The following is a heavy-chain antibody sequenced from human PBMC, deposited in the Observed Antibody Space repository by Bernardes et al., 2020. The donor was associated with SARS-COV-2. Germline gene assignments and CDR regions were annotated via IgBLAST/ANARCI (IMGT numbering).Heavy chain of an antibody. V-gene: IGHV1-2*02. CDR3: ARDQDWGSYDSSGSLDY. CDR1: GYTFTGYY. J-gene: IGHJ4*02. Sequence: ASVKVSCKASGYTFTGYYMHWVRQAPGQGLEWMGWINPNSGGTNYAQKFQGRVTMTRDTSISTAYMELSRLRSDDTAVYYCARDQDWGSYDSSGSLDYWGQGTLVTVSS. CDR2: INPNSGGT. D-gene: IGHD3-22*01.